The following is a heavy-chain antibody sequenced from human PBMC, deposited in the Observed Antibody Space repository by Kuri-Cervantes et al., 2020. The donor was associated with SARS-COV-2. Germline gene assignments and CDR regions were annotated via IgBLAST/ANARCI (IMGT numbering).Heavy chain of an antibody. V-gene: IGHV2-5*02. CDR1: GFSLSTSGVG. J-gene: IGHJ4*02. CDR2: IYWDDDK. CDR3: AHRQSSYYYGSGSSRGLDY. D-gene: IGHD3-10*01. Sequence: SGPTLVKPTQTLTLTCTFSGFSLSTSGVGVGWIRQPPGKALEWLALIYWDDDKRYSPSLKSRLTITKDTSKNQVVLTMTNMDPVDTATYYCAHRQSSYYYGSGSSRGLDYWGQGTLVTVSS.